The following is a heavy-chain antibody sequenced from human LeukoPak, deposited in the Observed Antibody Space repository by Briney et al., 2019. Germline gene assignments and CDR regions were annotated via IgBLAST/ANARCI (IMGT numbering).Heavy chain of an antibody. D-gene: IGHD6-19*01. Sequence: PGGSLRLSCAASGFTFSSYEMNWVRQAPGKGLEWVSYISSSGSTVYYADSVKGRFTISRDNAKNSLYLQMNSLRAEDTAVYYCARDCGCSRDYWGQGTLVTVSS. CDR3: ARDCGCSRDY. CDR2: ISSSGSTV. CDR1: GFTFSSYE. V-gene: IGHV3-48*03. J-gene: IGHJ4*02.